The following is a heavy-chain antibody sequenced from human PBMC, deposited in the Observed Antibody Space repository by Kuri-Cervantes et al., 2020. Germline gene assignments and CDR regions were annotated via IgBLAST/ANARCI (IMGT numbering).Heavy chain of an antibody. D-gene: IGHD1-26*01. V-gene: IGHV3-7*01. Sequence: GGSLRLSCAASGFTFSSYAMSWVRQAPGKGLEGVANIKQDGSEKYYVDSVKDRFTVSRDNARNSLFLQMSSLRADDTAVYYCARGLGPEGFDYWGQGTLVTVSS. CDR2: IKQDGSEK. J-gene: IGHJ4*02. CDR3: ARGLGPEGFDY. CDR1: GFTFSSYA.